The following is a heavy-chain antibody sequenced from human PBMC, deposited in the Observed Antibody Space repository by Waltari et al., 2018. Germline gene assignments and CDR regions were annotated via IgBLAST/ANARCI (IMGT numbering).Heavy chain of an antibody. D-gene: IGHD6-19*01. Sequence: QVQLVPSGAEVKKPGASGKVSCKASGYTFNSYAMHWVRKAPGKRLGWMGCINAGNGNTRKSQKSTGGVTSTRETSASTAYMELSSLLDEDTSVYDRARSPPIAVAGIPDYSGQGTLFTVSS. V-gene: IGHV1-3*01. CDR2: INAGNGNT. CDR1: GYTFNSYA. J-gene: IGHJ4*02. CDR3: ARSPPIAVAGIPDY.